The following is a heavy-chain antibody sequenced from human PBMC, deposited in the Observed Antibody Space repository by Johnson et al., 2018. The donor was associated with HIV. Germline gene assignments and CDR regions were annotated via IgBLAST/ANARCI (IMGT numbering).Heavy chain of an antibody. CDR2: IKSKTDGGTT. J-gene: IGHJ3*02. D-gene: IGHD3-16*01. Sequence: KGLEWVGRIKSKTDGGTTDYAAPVKGRFTISRDDSKNTLYLQMNSLKTEDTAVYYCTTGPMGAFDIWGQGTMVTVSS. V-gene: IGHV3-15*01. CDR3: TTGPMGAFDI.